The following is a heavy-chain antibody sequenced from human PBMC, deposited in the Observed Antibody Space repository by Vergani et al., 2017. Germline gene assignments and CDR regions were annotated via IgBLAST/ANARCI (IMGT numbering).Heavy chain of an antibody. CDR1: GFSFTTYA. CDR3: ANRRWNYWSDP. CDR2: INTNGVYT. D-gene: IGHD1-1*01. J-gene: IGHJ5*02. Sequence: EVQLLESGGDLVQPGGSLRLSCAASGFSFTTYAMSWVRQAPGKGLEWVSTINTNGVYTRYADSVKGRFTISRDNSKSTLYLQMNSLRAEDTVIYYCANRRWNYWSDPWGQGTLVIVS. V-gene: IGHV3-23*01.